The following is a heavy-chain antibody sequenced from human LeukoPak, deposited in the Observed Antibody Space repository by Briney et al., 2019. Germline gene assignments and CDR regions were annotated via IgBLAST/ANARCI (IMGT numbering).Heavy chain of an antibody. V-gene: IGHV5-10-1*01. CDR1: GCSFTSYW. J-gene: IGHJ1*01. CDR2: IDPSDSYT. Sequence: GASLQISCKGAGCSFTSYWISWGRQMPGKGREGRGRIDPSDSYTNYSPSFQGHVTISADKSNSTAYLQWSSLKASDTAMYYCARLGDGYNSHFQHWGQGTLVTVSS. D-gene: IGHD5-24*01. CDR3: ARLGDGYNSHFQH.